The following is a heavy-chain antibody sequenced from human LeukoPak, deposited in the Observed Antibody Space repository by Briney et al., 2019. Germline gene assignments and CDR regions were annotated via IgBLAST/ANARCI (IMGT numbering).Heavy chain of an antibody. Sequence: PGGSLRLSCAASGFTFSSYGMHWVRQAPGKGLEWVAFIRYDGSNKYYADSVKGRFTISRDNSKNTLYLQMNSLRAEDTAVYYGAKNGYYDFWMGPRGYFDYWGQETLVTVSS. D-gene: IGHD3-3*01. V-gene: IGHV3-30*02. CDR2: IRYDGSNK. CDR1: GFTFSSYG. CDR3: AKNGYYDFWMGPRGYFDY. J-gene: IGHJ4*02.